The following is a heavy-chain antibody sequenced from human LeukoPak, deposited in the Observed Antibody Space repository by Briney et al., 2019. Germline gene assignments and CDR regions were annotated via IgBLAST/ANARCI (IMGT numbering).Heavy chain of an antibody. J-gene: IGHJ5*02. V-gene: IGHV1-8*01. D-gene: IGHD2-2*01. Sequence: ASVKVSCKASGYTFTSYDINWVRQATGQGLEWMGWMNPNSGNTGYAQKFQGRVTITADKSTSTAYMELSSLRSEDTAVYYCARGERYCSSTSCLTQNPGFDPWGQGTLVTVSS. CDR2: MNPNSGNT. CDR3: ARGERYCSSTSCLTQNPGFDP. CDR1: GYTFTSYD.